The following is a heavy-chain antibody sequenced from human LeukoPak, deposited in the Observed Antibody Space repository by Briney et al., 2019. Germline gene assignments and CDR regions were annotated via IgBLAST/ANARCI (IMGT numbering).Heavy chain of an antibody. J-gene: IGHJ4*02. V-gene: IGHV1-2*02. D-gene: IGHD5-18*01. Sequence: ASVKVSCKASGYTFTGYYMHGVRQAPGQGLEWMGWINPNTGGTNYAQKFQGRVTMTRDTSISTAYMELSWLRFDDTAVYYCARGRTERIQLWLNYWGQGTLVTVSS. CDR2: INPNTGGT. CDR1: GYTFTGYY. CDR3: ARGRTERIQLWLNY.